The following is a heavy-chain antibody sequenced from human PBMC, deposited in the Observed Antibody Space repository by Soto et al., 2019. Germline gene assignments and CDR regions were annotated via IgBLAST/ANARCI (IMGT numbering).Heavy chain of an antibody. J-gene: IGHJ5*02. V-gene: IGHV3-53*04. CDR2: IYSDGST. CDR3: ARVGYSSNWPLLFNWXDP. Sequence: GGSLRLSCAASGFTVSSNYMTWVRQAPGKGLEWVSVIYSDGSTYYADSVKGRFTISRHNSKNTLYLQMNSLRSEDTAVYYCARVGYSSNWPLLFNWXDPWGQGTLVTVSS. CDR1: GFTVSSNY. D-gene: IGHD6-13*01.